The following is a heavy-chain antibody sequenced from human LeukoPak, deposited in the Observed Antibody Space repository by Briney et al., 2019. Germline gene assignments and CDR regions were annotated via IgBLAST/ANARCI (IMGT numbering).Heavy chain of an antibody. V-gene: IGHV4-59*08. CDR3: PRKAHYDILTGYPTGHFDY. CDR2: IYYSGST. D-gene: IGHD3-9*01. CDR1: GGSISSYY. Sequence: SETLSLTCTVSGGSISSYYWSWIRQPPGKGLEWIGYIYYSGSTNYNPSLKSRVTISVDTSKNQFSLKLSSVTAADTAVYYCPRKAHYDILTGYPTGHFDYWGQGTLVTVSS. J-gene: IGHJ4*02.